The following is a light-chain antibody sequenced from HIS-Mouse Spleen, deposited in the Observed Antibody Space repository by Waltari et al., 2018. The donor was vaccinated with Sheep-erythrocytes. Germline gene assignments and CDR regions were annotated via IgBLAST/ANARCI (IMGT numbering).Light chain of an antibody. J-gene: IGLJ2*01. Sequence: SYELTQPPSVSVSPGQTASITCSGDKLGDKYACWYQQKPGQSPVLVIYQDSKRPSGIPERFSGSNSGNKATLTIGGTQAMDEADYDCQAWDSSTVVFGGGTKLTVL. CDR3: QAWDSSTVV. CDR2: QDS. CDR1: KLGDKY. V-gene: IGLV3-1*01.